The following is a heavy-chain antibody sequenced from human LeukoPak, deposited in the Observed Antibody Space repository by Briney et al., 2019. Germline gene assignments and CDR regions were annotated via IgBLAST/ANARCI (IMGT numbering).Heavy chain of an antibody. J-gene: IGHJ4*02. D-gene: IGHD3-3*01. CDR2: IYYSGST. CDR3: ARTSITIFGVVIAHDY. Sequence: PSETLSLTCTVSGGSISSYYWSWIRQPPGKGLEWIGYIYYSGSTNYNPSLKSRVTISVDTSKNQFSLKLSSVTAADTAVYYCARTSITIFGVVIAHDYWGQGTLVTVSS. CDR1: GGSISSYY. V-gene: IGHV4-59*01.